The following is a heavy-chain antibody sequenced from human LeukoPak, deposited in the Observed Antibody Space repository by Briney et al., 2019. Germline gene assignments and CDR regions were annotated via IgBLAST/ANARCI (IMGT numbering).Heavy chain of an antibody. J-gene: IGHJ3*02. CDR3: ARPYYYDSSGYYDAFDI. Sequence: PLETLSLTCAVYGGSFSGYYWSWIRQPPGKGLEWIGEINHSGSTNYNPSLKSRVTISVDTSKNQFSLKLSSVTAADTAVYYCARPYYYDSSGYYDAFDIWGQGTMVTVSS. CDR2: INHSGST. V-gene: IGHV4-34*01. D-gene: IGHD3-22*01. CDR1: GGSFSGYY.